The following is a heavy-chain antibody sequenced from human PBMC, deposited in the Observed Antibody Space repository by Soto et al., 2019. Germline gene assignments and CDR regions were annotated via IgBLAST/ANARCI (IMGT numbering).Heavy chain of an antibody. Sequence: EVQLVESGGGLVQPGRSLRLSCAASGFTFDDYAMHWVRQAPGKGLEWVSGISWNSGSIGYADSVKGRFTISRDNAKNSLYLQMTSLRAEDTALYYCAKTPKREHPALLYSFAYWGQGTLVTVSS. CDR3: AKTPKREHPALLYSFAY. CDR1: GFTFDDYA. J-gene: IGHJ4*02. V-gene: IGHV3-9*01. CDR2: ISWNSGSI. D-gene: IGHD2-15*01.